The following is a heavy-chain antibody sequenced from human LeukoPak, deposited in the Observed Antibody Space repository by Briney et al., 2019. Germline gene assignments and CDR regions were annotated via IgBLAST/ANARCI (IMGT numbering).Heavy chain of an antibody. D-gene: IGHD4/OR15-4a*01. CDR1: GDSINNHY. CDR3: ARQRSGLTMVTC. V-gene: IGHV4-59*05. Sequence: SETLSLTCTVSGDSINNHYWSWIRQSPGKGLEWIGSIYYSGSTYYNPSLKSRVTISVDTSKNQFSLKLSSVTAADTAVYYCARQRSGLTMVTCWGQGTLVTVSS. J-gene: IGHJ4*02. CDR2: IYYSGST.